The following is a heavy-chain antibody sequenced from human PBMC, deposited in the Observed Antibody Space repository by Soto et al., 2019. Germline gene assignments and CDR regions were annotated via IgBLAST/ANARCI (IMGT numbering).Heavy chain of an antibody. D-gene: IGHD3-10*01. CDR2: ISSSSSTI. CDR3: ARYLRVRGVHMPDYYYYGMDV. V-gene: IGHV3-48*02. CDR1: GFTFSSYS. Sequence: SLRLSCAASGFTFSSYSMNWVRQAPGKGLEWVSYISSSSSTIYYADSVKGRFTISRDNAKNSLYLQMNSLRDEDTAVYYCARYLRVRGVHMPDYYYYGMDVWGQGTTVTVSS. J-gene: IGHJ6*02.